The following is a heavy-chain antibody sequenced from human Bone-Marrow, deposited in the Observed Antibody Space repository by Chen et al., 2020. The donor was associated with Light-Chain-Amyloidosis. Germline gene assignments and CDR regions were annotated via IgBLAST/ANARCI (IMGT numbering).Heavy chain of an antibody. V-gene: IGHV1-2*02. CDR3: ARVLQVVVAAADAFDI. D-gene: IGHD2-15*01. CDR1: GYTFTGYY. J-gene: IGHJ3*02. Sequence: QGQRVQSGTEVKRPGASAKVSCKASGYTFTGYYMHWVRQAPGQGLEWMGWINPNSGGTNYAQKFQGSVTMTRDTSISTAYMELTRLRSDDTAVYYCARVLQVVVAAADAFDIWGQVTMVTVSS. CDR2: INPNSGGT.